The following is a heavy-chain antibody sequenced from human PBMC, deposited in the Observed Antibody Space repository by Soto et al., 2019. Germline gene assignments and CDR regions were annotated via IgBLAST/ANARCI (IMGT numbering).Heavy chain of an antibody. CDR3: ARRGGGEWLQYYYGMDV. CDR2: ISGYSGNT. J-gene: IGHJ6*02. V-gene: IGHV1-18*01. D-gene: IGHD3-3*01. Sequence: GASVKVSCKTFGYTFSSYAISWVRQAPGQGLEWMGWISGYSGNTNYAQKFQGRVTMTTDTSTSTAYMELRSLRSDDTAVYYCARRGGGEWLQYYYGMDVWGQGTTGTVSS. CDR1: GYTFSSYA.